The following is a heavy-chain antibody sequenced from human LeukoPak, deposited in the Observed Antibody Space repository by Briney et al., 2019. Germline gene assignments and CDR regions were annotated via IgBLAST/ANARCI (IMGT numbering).Heavy chain of an antibody. CDR1: GFTFSSYG. Sequence: PGGSLRLSCAASGFTFSSYGMHWVRQAPGKGLEWVASIKEDGTEKDYVDSVKGRFTISRDNAKNSLYLQMSSLIVEDTAVYYCARVGLGAGSGRKASGLDPWGQGTLVTVSS. D-gene: IGHD3-10*01. V-gene: IGHV3-7*01. CDR3: ARVGLGAGSGRKASGLDP. CDR2: IKEDGTEK. J-gene: IGHJ5*02.